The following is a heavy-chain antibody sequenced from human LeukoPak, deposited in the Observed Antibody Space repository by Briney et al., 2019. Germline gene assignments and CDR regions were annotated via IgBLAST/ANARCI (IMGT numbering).Heavy chain of an antibody. J-gene: IGHJ4*02. Sequence: PGGSLRLSCAASGFTFSNYAMSWVRQTPGKGLEWVSTISDSGASTYYADSVKGRFTISRDNSKNTLYLQMNSLRDEDTAVYYCAKESGVRGVIGGFDYWGQGTLVTVSS. CDR3: AKESGVRGVIGGFDY. V-gene: IGHV3-23*01. CDR1: GFTFSNYA. CDR2: ISDSGAST. D-gene: IGHD3-10*01.